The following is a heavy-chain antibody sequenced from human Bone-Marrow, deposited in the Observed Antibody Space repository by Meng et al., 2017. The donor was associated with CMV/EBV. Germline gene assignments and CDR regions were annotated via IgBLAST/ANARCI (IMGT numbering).Heavy chain of an antibody. J-gene: IGHJ4*02. V-gene: IGHV4-31*02. CDR3: ARSQYYYDSSGYCFDY. CDR1: GSIISGGYY. D-gene: IGHD3-22*01. CDR2: IYYSGST. Sequence: GSIISGGYYWSWIRQHPGKGLEWIGYIYYSGSTYYNPSLKSRVTISVDTSKNQFSLKLSSVTAADTAVYYCARSQYYYDSSGYCFDYWGQGTLVTVSS.